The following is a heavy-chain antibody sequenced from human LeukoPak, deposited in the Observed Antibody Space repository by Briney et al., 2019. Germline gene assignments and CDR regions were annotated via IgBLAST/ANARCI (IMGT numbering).Heavy chain of an antibody. D-gene: IGHD4-17*01. CDR1: GYTFTGYY. CDR2: INPNSGGT. V-gene: IGHV1-2*02. Sequence: ASVKVSCKASGYTFTGYYMHWVRQAPGQGLEWMGWINPNSGGTNYAQKFQGRVTMTRDTSISKAYMELSRLRSDDTAVYYCARSGDFGDAFDIWGQGTMVTVSS. J-gene: IGHJ3*02. CDR3: ARSGDFGDAFDI.